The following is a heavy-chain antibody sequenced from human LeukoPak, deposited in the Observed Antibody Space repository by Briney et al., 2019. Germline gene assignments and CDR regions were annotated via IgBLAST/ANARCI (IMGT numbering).Heavy chain of an antibody. Sequence: PSETLSVTCTVSGGSISSTTYYWGWIRQPPGKGLEWIGSIYYSGSTFSNPSLKSRVIISVDTSKNQFSLKLSSVTAADTAVYYCARQQTIGTAAYHFDHWGQGTLVTVSS. V-gene: IGHV4-39*01. CDR3: ARQQTIGTAAYHFDH. J-gene: IGHJ4*02. CDR1: GGSISSTTYY. CDR2: IYYSGST. D-gene: IGHD1-7*01.